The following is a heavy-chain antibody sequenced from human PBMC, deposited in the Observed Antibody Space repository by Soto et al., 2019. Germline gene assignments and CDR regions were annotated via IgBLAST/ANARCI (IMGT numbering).Heavy chain of an antibody. J-gene: IGHJ5*02. Sequence: GGPLRLSCGAAGVTFSGSAMHRVRQATGKGLEWVGRIRSKSNSYATAYAASVKGRFTISRDDSKNTAYLQMNSLKSEDTAVYYCTRREGYCSSTNCPNWFDPWGQGTLVTVSS. CDR2: IRSKSNSYAT. CDR3: TRREGYCSSTNCPNWFDP. CDR1: GVTFSGSA. D-gene: IGHD2-2*01. V-gene: IGHV3-73*01.